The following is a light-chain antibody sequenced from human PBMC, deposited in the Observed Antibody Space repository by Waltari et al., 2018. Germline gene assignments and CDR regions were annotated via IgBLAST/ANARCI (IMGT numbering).Light chain of an antibody. J-gene: IGKJ1*01. V-gene: IGKV3-20*01. CDR2: GAS. CDR1: QSVSRA. CDR3: QHYLRLPVT. Sequence: EIVLTQSSGTLSLSPGERATVSCRASQSVSRALAWYQQKPGQAPRLLIYGASTRATGIPDRFSGSGSGTDFSLTISRLEPDDFAVYYCQHYLRLPVTFGQGTTVEI.